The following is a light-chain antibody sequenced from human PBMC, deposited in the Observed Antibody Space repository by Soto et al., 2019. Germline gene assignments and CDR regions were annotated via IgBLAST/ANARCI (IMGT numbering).Light chain of an antibody. CDR1: QSVSSSY. V-gene: IGKV3-20*01. CDR3: QQYGSSPCT. J-gene: IGKJ1*01. Sequence: ESVLSQSPGTMSLSPGERATLSCRASQSVSSSYLAWYQQKPGQAPRLLIYGASSRATGIPDRFSGSGSGTDFTLTISRLEPEDFAVYYCQQYGSSPCTFGQGTKVDIK. CDR2: GAS.